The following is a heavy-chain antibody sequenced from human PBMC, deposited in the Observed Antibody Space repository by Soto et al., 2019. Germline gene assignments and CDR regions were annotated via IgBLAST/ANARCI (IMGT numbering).Heavy chain of an antibody. V-gene: IGHV3-30-3*01. J-gene: IGHJ4*02. CDR1: GFTFSSYA. CDR3: ARAQWRGSIVGDTVYY. D-gene: IGHD1-26*01. Sequence: QVQLVESGGGVVQPGRSLRLSCAASGFTFSSYAMHWVRQAPGTGLEWVAVISYDGSNKYYADSVKGRFTISRDNSKNTLYLQMNSLRAEDTAVYYCARAQWRGSIVGDTVYYWGQGTLVTVSS. CDR2: ISYDGSNK.